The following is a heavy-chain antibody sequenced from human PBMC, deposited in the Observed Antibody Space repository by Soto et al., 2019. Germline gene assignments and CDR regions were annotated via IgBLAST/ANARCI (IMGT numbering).Heavy chain of an antibody. V-gene: IGHV3-23*01. CDR1: GFTFSDDY. Sequence: GGSLRLSCGASGFTFSDDYMSWVRQAPGKGLEWVSAISGSGGSTYYADSVKGRFTISRDNSKNTLYLQMNSLRAEDTAVYYCAKSLAKNREYFDYWGQGTLVTVSS. CDR2: ISGSGGST. CDR3: AKSLAKNREYFDY. J-gene: IGHJ4*02. D-gene: IGHD3-16*01.